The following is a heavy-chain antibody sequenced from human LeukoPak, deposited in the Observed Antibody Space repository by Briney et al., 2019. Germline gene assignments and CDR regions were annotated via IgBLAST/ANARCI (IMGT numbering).Heavy chain of an antibody. CDR1: GFTFSSYS. CDR2: ISSSSSYI. D-gene: IGHD3-3*01. Sequence: GGSLRLSCAASGFTFSSYSMNWARQAPGKGLEWVSSISSSSSYIYYADSVKGRFTISRDNAKNSLYLQMNSLRAEDTAVYYCARDHSHDFWSGYQFDPWGQGTLVTVSS. CDR3: ARDHSHDFWSGYQFDP. J-gene: IGHJ5*02. V-gene: IGHV3-21*01.